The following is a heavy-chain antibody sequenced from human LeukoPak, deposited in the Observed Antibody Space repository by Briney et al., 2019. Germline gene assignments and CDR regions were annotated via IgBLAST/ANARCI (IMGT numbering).Heavy chain of an antibody. CDR2: MNPNSGNT. Sequence: ASVKVSCKASGYTFTSYDINWVRQATGQGLEWIGWMNPNSGNTGYAQKFQGRVTMTRNTSISTAYMELSSLRSEDTAVYYCARYVLLWFGEPRFDPWGQGTLVTVSS. J-gene: IGHJ5*02. D-gene: IGHD3-10*01. CDR3: ARYVLLWFGEPRFDP. CDR1: GYTFTSYD. V-gene: IGHV1-8*01.